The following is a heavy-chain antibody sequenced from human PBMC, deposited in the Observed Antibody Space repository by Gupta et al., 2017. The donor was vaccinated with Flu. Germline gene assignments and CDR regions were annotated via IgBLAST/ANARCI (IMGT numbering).Heavy chain of an antibody. Sequence: QEQVVESGGGVVQPGRSLRLSCAAFGFSFRNYGMHWVRQAPGKGLEGVAVTSYDETNKYYADSVKGRFTISRDNSKNTLYLQMNSLRTEDTAVYYCAKDWKWNFNNFGMNVWGQGTTVTVSS. CDR3: AKDWKWNFNNFGMNV. V-gene: IGHV3-30*18. J-gene: IGHJ6*02. CDR2: TSYDETNK. D-gene: IGHD1-1*01. CDR1: GFSFRNYG.